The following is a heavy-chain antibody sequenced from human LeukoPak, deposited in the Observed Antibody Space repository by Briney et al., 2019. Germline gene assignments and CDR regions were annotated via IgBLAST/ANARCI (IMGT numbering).Heavy chain of an antibody. CDR1: GFSFSGYW. CDR3: AKDRSGNYYAENFQH. J-gene: IGHJ1*01. CDR2: INQDGSAQ. V-gene: IGHV3-7*03. Sequence: GGSLRPSCTASGFSFSGYWMSWVRQAPGKGLEWVANINQDGSAQYYVDSVKGRFTISRDNSKNTLYLQMSSLRAEDTGVYFCAKDRSGNYYAENFQHWGQGTLVTVSS. D-gene: IGHD1-26*01.